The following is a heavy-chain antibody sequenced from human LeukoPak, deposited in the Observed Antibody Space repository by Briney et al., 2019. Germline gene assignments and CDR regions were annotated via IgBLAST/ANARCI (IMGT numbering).Heavy chain of an antibody. D-gene: IGHD3-3*01. Sequence: SETLSLTCTVSGGSISAGSYFWSWIRQPPGKGLEWIGYIYYSGSTNYNPSLKSRVTMSVDTSQNQFSLKLSSVTAADTAVYYCARWPHAYYDSAMDVWGKGTTVTVSS. V-gene: IGHV4-61*01. J-gene: IGHJ6*03. CDR3: ARWPHAYYDSAMDV. CDR2: IYYSGST. CDR1: GGSISAGSYF.